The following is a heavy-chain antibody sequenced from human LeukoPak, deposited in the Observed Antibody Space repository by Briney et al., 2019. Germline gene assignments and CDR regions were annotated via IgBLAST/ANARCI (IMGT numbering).Heavy chain of an antibody. J-gene: IGHJ3*02. V-gene: IGHV4-61*02. CDR3: AREIVAGLGVSFDI. D-gene: IGHD6-19*01. Sequence: SETLSLTCTVSGGSISSGSYYWSWIRQPAGKGLERIGRIYPLETTNYNPSLKSRVAISVDTSKNQFSLKLSSVTAADTAVYYCAREIVAGLGVSFDIWGQGTMVTVSS. CDR2: IYPLETT. CDR1: GGSISSGSYY.